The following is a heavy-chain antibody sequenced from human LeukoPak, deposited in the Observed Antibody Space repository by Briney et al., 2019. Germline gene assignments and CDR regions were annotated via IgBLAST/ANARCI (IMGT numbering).Heavy chain of an antibody. J-gene: IGHJ6*02. CDR2: IWYDGTNK. CDR3: ARDGKSAAMDYYGMDV. Sequence: QPGGSLRLSCAASGFTFSNYAIHWVRQAPGKGLEWVAVIWYDGTNKFYADSVKGRFTISRDNSKNTLYLQMNSLRAEDTAVYYCARDGKSAAMDYYGMDVWGQGTTVTVSS. V-gene: IGHV3-33*01. CDR1: GFTFSNYA. D-gene: IGHD2-2*01.